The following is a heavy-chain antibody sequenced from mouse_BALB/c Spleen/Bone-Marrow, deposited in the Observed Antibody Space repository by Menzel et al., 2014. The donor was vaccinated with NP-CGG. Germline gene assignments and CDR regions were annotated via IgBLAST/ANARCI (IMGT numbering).Heavy chain of an antibody. V-gene: IGHV2-9*02. CDR2: IWAGGST. D-gene: IGHD1-1*01. J-gene: IGHJ4*01. CDR1: GFSLTSYG. CDR3: ARGYYYGSTYYYAMDY. Sequence: VQLVESGPGLVAPSQSLSITCTVSGFSLTSYGVHWVRQPPGKGLEWLGVIWAGGSTSYNSALMSRLSISKDNSKSQVFLKMNSLQTDDTAMYYCARGYYYGSTYYYAMDYWGQGTSVTVSS.